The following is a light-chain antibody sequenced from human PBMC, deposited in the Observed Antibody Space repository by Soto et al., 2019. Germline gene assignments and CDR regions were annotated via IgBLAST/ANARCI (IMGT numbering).Light chain of an antibody. J-gene: IGKJ2*01. V-gene: IGKV3-20*01. CDR3: QQYGSSPPYT. Sequence: EIVLTQSPDTLSLSPGERATFSCRASQSVSSKYLSWYQHKPGQAPRLLIYGASTRATGIPDRFSGSGSGTDFTLTISRLEPEDFAVFYCQQYGSSPPYTFGQGTNLEIK. CDR2: GAS. CDR1: QSVSSKY.